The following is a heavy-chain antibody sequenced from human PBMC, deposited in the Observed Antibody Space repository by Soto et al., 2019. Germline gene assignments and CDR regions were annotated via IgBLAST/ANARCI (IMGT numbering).Heavy chain of an antibody. CDR1: GYTFTSYD. CDR3: AVGQYPGIAVAGTTY. V-gene: IGHV1-8*01. D-gene: IGHD6-19*01. Sequence: GASVKVSCKASGYTFTSYDIYWVRHATGQGLEWMGWMNPNSGNTGYAQKFQGRVTMTRNTSISTAYMELSSLRSEDTAVYYCAVGQYPGIAVAGTTYWGQGTLVTVSS. CDR2: MNPNSGNT. J-gene: IGHJ4*02.